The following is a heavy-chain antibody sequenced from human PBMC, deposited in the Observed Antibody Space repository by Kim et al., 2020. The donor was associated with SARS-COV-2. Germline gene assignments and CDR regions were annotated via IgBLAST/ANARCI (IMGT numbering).Heavy chain of an antibody. D-gene: IGHD2-21*01. J-gene: IGHJ4*02. CDR3: VKGGWGSIWDH. CDR1: GFTFTGYA. Sequence: GGSLRLSCTTSGFTFTGYAMSWVRQAPGKGLEWVSSIDGSDGTTYFVDSVKGRFTISRDNSKNTLYLQMSTLRADDTAVHYCVKGGWGSIWDHWGQGTLVTVAS. V-gene: IGHV3-23*01. CDR2: IDGSDGTT.